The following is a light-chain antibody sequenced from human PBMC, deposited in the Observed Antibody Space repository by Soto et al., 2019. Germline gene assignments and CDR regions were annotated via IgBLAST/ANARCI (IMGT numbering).Light chain of an antibody. V-gene: IGKV1-5*03. CDR2: KAS. J-gene: IGKJ1*01. Sequence: DIEMTQSPSTLSAWVGDIFTITCRASQSISSWLAWYQQKPGKAPKLLIYKASTLKSGVPSRFSGSGSGTEFTLTISSLQPDDFATYYCQHYNSYSEAFGQGTKVDI. CDR3: QHYNSYSEA. CDR1: QSISSW.